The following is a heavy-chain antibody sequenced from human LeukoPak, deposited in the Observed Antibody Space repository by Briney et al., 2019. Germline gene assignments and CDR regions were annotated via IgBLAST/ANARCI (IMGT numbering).Heavy chain of an antibody. V-gene: IGHV3-30*01. Sequence: GRSLRLSCAASGFTFSSYAMHWVRQAPGKGLEWVAVISYAGSNKYYADSVKGRFTISRDNSKNTLYLQMNSLRAEDTAVYYCAREPFDYWGQGTLVTVSS. J-gene: IGHJ4*02. CDR3: AREPFDY. CDR1: GFTFSSYA. CDR2: ISYAGSNK.